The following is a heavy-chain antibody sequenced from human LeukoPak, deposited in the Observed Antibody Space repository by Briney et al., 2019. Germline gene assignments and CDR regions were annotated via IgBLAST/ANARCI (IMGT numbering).Heavy chain of an antibody. D-gene: IGHD3-16*01. J-gene: IGHJ6*02. Sequence: SVKVSCKASGGTFSSYAISWVRQAPGQGLEWMGGIIPIFGTADYAQKLQGRVTITADESTSTAYMELSSLRSEDTAVYYCVLGLGADYGMDVWGQGTTVTVSS. V-gene: IGHV1-69*13. CDR1: GGTFSSYA. CDR3: VLGLGADYGMDV. CDR2: IIPIFGTA.